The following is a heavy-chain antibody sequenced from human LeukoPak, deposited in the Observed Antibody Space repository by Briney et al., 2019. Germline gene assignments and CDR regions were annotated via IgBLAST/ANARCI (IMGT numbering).Heavy chain of an antibody. V-gene: IGHV1-8*01. CDR3: ARSDYYDSSGYGGEPNWFDP. D-gene: IGHD3-22*01. CDR2: MNPNSGNT. J-gene: IGHJ5*02. CDR1: GYTFTSYD. Sequence: ASVKVSCKASGYTFTSYDINWVRQATGQGLEWMGWMNPNSGNTGYAQKFQGRVTMARNTSISTAYMELSSLRSEDTAVYYCARSDYYDSSGYGGEPNWFDPWGQGTLVTVSS.